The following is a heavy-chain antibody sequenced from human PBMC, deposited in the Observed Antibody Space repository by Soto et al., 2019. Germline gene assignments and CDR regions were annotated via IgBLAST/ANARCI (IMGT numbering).Heavy chain of an antibody. D-gene: IGHD1-1*01. CDR3: ARGKGMEENYYYGLDI. CDR2: INGGTGQT. J-gene: IGHJ6*02. CDR1: GYTFPTHA. Sequence: ASVKVSCKASGYTFPTHAMHRVRPAPGESLEWMGWINGGTGQTKHSQRFQGRVNITRDTSASTAYMELSSLRSEDTAVYYCARGKGMEENYYYGLDIRGQGTTVTVS. V-gene: IGHV1-3*01.